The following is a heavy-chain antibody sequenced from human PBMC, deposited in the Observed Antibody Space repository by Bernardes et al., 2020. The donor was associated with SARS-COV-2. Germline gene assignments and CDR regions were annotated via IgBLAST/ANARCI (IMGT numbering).Heavy chain of an antibody. CDR2: IYWADE. J-gene: IGHJ1*01. CDR1: GFSLTTAAVG. V-gene: IGHV2-5*02. D-gene: IGHD5-12*01. Sequence: SGPTLVKPTQTLTLTCTFSGFSLTTAAVGVGWVRQPPGKALEWLALIYWADERYNPSLKSRLTITKDTSTNQVVLPMTDMDPVDTATYYCARTNKWLRYLQNLGQGNLVTVSS. CDR3: ARTNKWLRYLQN.